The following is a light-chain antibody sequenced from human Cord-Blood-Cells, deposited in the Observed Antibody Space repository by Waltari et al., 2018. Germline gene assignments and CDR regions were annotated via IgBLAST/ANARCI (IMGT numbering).Light chain of an antibody. J-gene: IGKJ2*01. V-gene: IGKV4-1*01. CDR1: QSVLYSSNNKNY. Sequence: INCKSSQSVLYSSNNKNYLAWYQQKPGQPPKLLIYWASTRESGVPDRFSGSGSGTDFTLTISSLQAEDVAVYYCQQYYSTPPTFGQGTKLEIK. CDR2: WAS. CDR3: QQYYSTPPT.